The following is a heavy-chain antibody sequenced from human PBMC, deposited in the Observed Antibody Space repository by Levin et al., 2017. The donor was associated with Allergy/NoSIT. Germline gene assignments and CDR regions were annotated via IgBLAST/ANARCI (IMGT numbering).Heavy chain of an antibody. V-gene: IGHV3-21*01. D-gene: IGHD4-17*01. CDR3: ARKTFYGDERVDAFDI. CDR2: ISSSSSYI. J-gene: IGHJ3*02. CDR1: GFTFSSYS. Sequence: GESLKISCAASGFTFSSYSMNWVRQAPGKGLEWVSSISSSSSYIYYADSVKGRFTISRDNAKNSLYLQMNSLRAEDTAVYYCARKTFYGDERVDAFDIWGQGTMVTVSS.